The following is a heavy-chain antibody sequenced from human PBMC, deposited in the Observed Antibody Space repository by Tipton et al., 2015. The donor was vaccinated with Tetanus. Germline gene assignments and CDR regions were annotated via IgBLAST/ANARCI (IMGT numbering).Heavy chain of an antibody. CDR2: ISDGGRT. CDR1: GASVRSGWHY. Sequence: TLSLTCTVSGASVRSGWHYWSWIRQPPGKGLEWIGYISDGGRTNYNPSLKSRLTISVDTSKNQFSLTLNSVTAADTAFYYCARGNNDFPKKGPFDYWGQGTLVIVSS. V-gene: IGHV4-61*01. J-gene: IGHJ4*02. D-gene: IGHD3-3*01. CDR3: ARGNNDFPKKGPFDY.